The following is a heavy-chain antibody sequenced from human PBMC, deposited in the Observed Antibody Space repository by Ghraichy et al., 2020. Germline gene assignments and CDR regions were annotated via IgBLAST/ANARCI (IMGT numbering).Heavy chain of an antibody. CDR1: GFTFSSYS. V-gene: IGHV3-48*01. Sequence: GGSLRLSCAASGFTFSSYSMNWVRQAPGKGLEWVSYISSSSSTIYYADSVKGRFTISRDNAKNSLYLQMNSLRAEDTAVYYCARDIGGYSYGTGPKANSYYYYYGMDVWGQGTTVTVSS. D-gene: IGHD5-18*01. CDR2: ISSSSSTI. CDR3: ARDIGGYSYGTGPKANSYYYYYGMDV. J-gene: IGHJ6*02.